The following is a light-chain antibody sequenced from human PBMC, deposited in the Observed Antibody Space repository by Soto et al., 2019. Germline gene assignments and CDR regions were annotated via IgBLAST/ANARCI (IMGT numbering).Light chain of an antibody. CDR2: EVN. J-gene: IGLJ1*01. Sequence: HSVQPQPPAASDTPGQSVAISYTRTSSDVGGYNYVSWYQQHPGKAPKLMIYEVNKRPSGVPDRFSGSKSGNTASLTVSGLQAEDEADYYCSSYAGSSNVFGTGTKVT. CDR1: SSDVGGYNY. CDR3: SSYAGSSNV. V-gene: IGLV2-8*01.